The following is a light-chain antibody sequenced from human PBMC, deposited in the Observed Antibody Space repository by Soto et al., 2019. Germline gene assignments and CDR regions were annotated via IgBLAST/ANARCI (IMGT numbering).Light chain of an antibody. CDR1: QTISSW. Sequence: DIQMTQYPSTLSGSVGDRVTITCRARQTISSWLAWYQQKPGKAPKLLIYKASTLKSGVPSRFSGSGSGTEFTLTISSLQPDDFATYYCQHYSSYSEAFGQGTKVDIK. CDR2: KAS. CDR3: QHYSSYSEA. J-gene: IGKJ1*01. V-gene: IGKV1-5*03.